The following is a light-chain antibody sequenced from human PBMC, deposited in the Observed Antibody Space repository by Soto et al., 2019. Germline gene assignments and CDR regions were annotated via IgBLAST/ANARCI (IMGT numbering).Light chain of an antibody. J-gene: IGKJ4*01. Sequence: IVMTQSPATLSVSPGERVTIPCRASQSVTNTLAWYQHKPGQAPRLLISYASRGATGIPSRFSGSGSGTDFTLTSNSLPSEDFAVYYCQQYYTWPVTFGGGTKVEIK. CDR3: QQYYTWPVT. CDR2: YAS. CDR1: QSVTNT. V-gene: IGKV3-15*01.